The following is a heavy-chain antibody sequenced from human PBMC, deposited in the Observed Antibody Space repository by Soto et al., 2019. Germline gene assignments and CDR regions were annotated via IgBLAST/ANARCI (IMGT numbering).Heavy chain of an antibody. V-gene: IGHV3-15*01. CDR2: IKSKTDAGTA. CDR3: PTVDYFNSIGYYSLYY. J-gene: IGHJ4*01. Sequence: GGSLRLSCEASGFTFNNAWMSWVRQAPGKGLEWVGRIKSKTDAGTADYAAPVKVRFTISRDDSRNTLYLEMNSLKTDHSAVYYCPTVDYFNSIGYYSLYYWGHGTLGTVSS. D-gene: IGHD3-22*01. CDR1: GFTFNNAW.